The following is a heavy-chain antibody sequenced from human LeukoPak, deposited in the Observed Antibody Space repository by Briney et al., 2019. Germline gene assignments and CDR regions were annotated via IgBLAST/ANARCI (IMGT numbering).Heavy chain of an antibody. CDR3: ARLVPAAATYYFDY. CDR1: GGSISSSSYY. D-gene: IGHD2-2*01. CDR2: IYYSGST. Sequence: SETLSLTCTVSGGSISSSSYYWGWIRQPPGKGLEWIGSIYYSGSTYYNPSLKSRVTISVDTSKNQFSLKLSSVTAADTAVYYCARLVPAAATYYFDYWGQGTLVTVSS. V-gene: IGHV4-39*07. J-gene: IGHJ4*02.